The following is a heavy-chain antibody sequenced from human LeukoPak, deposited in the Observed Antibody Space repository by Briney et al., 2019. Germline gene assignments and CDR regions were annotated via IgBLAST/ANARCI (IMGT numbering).Heavy chain of an antibody. CDR1: GYTFSSYG. J-gene: IGHJ4*02. Sequence: ASVKVSCKASGYTFSSYGIHWVRQAPGQGLEWVGFISFDGGNKKYSKKFQGRVTLTRDKSENTAYMEMNSLITEDTAVYYCARGCSWVVAAALPEFWGEGAPATVS. CDR2: ISFDGGNK. CDR3: ARGCSWVVAAALPEF. D-gene: IGHD2-2*01. V-gene: IGHV1-3*01.